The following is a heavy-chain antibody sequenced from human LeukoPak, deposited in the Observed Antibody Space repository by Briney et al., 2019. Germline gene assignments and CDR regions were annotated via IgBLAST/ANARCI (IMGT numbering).Heavy chain of an antibody. V-gene: IGHV1-3*01. Sequence: ASVTVSCKASGYTFTSYAIHWVRQAPGQRLEWMGWISAGNGNTKYSQNFQGRVTFISNTSAATAFMELSSLRSEDAAVYYCARDSGSGNNDYWGQGTLVTVSS. CDR3: ARDSGSGNNDY. CDR2: ISAGNGNT. D-gene: IGHD1-26*01. J-gene: IGHJ4*02. CDR1: GYTFTSYA.